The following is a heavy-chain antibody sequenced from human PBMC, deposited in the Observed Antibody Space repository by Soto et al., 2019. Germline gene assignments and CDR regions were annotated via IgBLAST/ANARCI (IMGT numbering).Heavy chain of an antibody. J-gene: IGHJ4*02. CDR2: IDGSSDYT. Sequence: XGSLRLSCTASGVLFTDYYMSWIRQPPGKGLEWLAYIDGSSDYTNSADSVKGRFTISRDNAKNSVFLQMNNLRADDTAVYYCARDLRFSSTNYFDFWGRGTLVTVSS. V-gene: IGHV3-11*06. D-gene: IGHD2-8*01. CDR1: GVLFTDYY. CDR3: ARDLRFSSTNYFDF.